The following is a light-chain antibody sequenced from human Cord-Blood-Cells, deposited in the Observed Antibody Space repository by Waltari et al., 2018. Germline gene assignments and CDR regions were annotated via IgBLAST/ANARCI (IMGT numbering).Light chain of an antibody. CDR2: DAS. Sequence: EIVLPQPPATLSLSPGERPTLSCRASQSVSSYLAWYQQKPGQAPRLLIYDASNRATGIPARFSGSGSGTDFTLTISSLEPEDFAVYYCQQRSNWPPSFGGGTKVEIK. V-gene: IGKV3-11*01. CDR3: QQRSNWPPS. CDR1: QSVSSY. J-gene: IGKJ4*01.